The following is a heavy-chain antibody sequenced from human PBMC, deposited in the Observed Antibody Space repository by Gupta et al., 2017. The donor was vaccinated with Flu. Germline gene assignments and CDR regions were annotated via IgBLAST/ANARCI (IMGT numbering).Heavy chain of an antibody. CDR1: GYNFSNFW. V-gene: IGHV5-51*04. CDR2: VYPGDSEA. CDR3: ARHTGAKGEGGYRGMDV. J-gene: IGHJ6*02. D-gene: IGHD6-25*01. Sequence: DVHLEQSGTQVREPGEFLTLSCTASGYNFSNFWIGWMRRAPGGSLEHLGIVYPGDSEARYSPSFIGQVTISADRHTNTAYLQLNSLKTSDTAIYYCARHTGAKGEGGYRGMDVWGQGTTVIVSS.